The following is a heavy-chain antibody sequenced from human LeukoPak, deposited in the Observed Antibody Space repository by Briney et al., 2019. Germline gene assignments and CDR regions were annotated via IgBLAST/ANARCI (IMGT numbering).Heavy chain of an antibody. CDR1: GFTFSSYA. D-gene: IGHD1-20*01. J-gene: IGHJ4*02. CDR3: AKDRSRIIGTVFDY. V-gene: IGHV3-23*01. Sequence: GGSLRLSCAASGFTFSSYAMSWVRQAPGKGLDWVSVISGSAGTTYYADSVKGRFTISRDDSKSTLYLQMNSLRAEDTAVYYCAKDRSRIIGTVFDYWGQGTLVTVSS. CDR2: ISGSAGTT.